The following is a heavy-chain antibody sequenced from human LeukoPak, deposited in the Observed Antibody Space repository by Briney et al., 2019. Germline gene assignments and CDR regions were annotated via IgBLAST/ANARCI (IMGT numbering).Heavy chain of an antibody. CDR2: FYSGGET. J-gene: IGHJ4*02. V-gene: IGHV3-53*01. CDR3: ARGGGAYCGDDCRRTIDH. CDR1: GFTVSSNY. Sequence: PGGSLRLSCVVSGFTVSSNYMSWVRRAPGKGLEWVSVFYSGGETYYADSVKGRLTVSRDTSKNTLFLQMDSLRAEDMAVYYCARGGGAYCGDDCRRTIDHWGQGTLVTVSS. D-gene: IGHD2-21*02.